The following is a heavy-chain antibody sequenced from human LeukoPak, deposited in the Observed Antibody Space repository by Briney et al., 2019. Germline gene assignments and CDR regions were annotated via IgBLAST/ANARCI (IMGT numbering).Heavy chain of an antibody. Sequence: GGSLRLSCAASGFTFSSYTMDWVRQAPGKGLEWVARISYAGSNNYYADSVKGRFTISSDNPRNTLYLQMDSLRAEDTAVYYCARAAHTTYVLGRYYYYAMDVWGQGTTVTVSS. V-gene: IGHV3-30-3*01. CDR2: ISYAGSNN. CDR3: ARAAHTTYVLGRYYYYAMDV. CDR1: GFTFSSYT. D-gene: IGHD3-10*01. J-gene: IGHJ6*02.